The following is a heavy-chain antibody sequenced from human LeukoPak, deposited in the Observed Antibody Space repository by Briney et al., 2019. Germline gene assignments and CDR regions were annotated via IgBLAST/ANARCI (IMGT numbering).Heavy chain of an antibody. J-gene: IGHJ4*02. CDR2: ISSSGSTI. CDR3: ARVVHDILTGYYNY. Sequence: GGSLRLSCAASGFTFSDYYMSWIRQAPGKGQEWVSYISSSGSTIYYADSVKGRFTISRDNAKNSLYLQMNSLRAEDTAVYYCARVVHDILTGYYNYWGQGTLVTVSS. CDR1: GFTFSDYY. D-gene: IGHD3-9*01. V-gene: IGHV3-11*04.